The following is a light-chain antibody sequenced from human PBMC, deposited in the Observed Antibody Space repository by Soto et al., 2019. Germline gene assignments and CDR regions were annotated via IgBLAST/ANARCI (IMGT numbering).Light chain of an antibody. CDR2: ENN. CDR1: SSNIGNNY. CDR3: XTWDSSLSAGYV. J-gene: IGLJ1*01. V-gene: IGLV1-51*02. Sequence: QSVLTQPPSVSAAPGQKVTISCSGSSSNIGNNYVSWYQQLPGTAPKLLIYENNKRPSGIPDRFSGSKSGTSATLGITGLQTGDEADYYWXTWDSSLSAGYVFGTGTKVPVL.